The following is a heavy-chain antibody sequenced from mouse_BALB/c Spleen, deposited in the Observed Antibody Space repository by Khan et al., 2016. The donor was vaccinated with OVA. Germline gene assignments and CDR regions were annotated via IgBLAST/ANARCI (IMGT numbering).Heavy chain of an antibody. CDR2: IDPFSGGT. D-gene: IGHD2-2*01. CDR1: GYSFTSCY. V-gene: IGHV1S135*01. CDR3: TRHGYVAWFTY. Sequence: VQLQQSGPELMKPGASVKISCKASGYSFTSCYIHWVIQSHGKSPEWIGYIDPFSGGTTSNQKFKGKATLTADKSSSTAYIHLSNLTSEDSAVYYCTRHGYVAWFTYWGQGTLVTVSA. J-gene: IGHJ3*01.